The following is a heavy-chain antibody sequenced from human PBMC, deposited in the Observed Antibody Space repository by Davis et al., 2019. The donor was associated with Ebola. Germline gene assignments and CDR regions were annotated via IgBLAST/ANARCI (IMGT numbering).Heavy chain of an antibody. CDR1: GGTFSSSA. CDR2: IIPIFGTS. CDR3: ARGLYSSSWDNFYFYTMDV. V-gene: IGHV1-69*13. D-gene: IGHD6-13*01. Sequence: SVKVSCKASGGTFSSSAISWVRQAPGQGLEWMGGIIPIFGTSNYAQTFQGRVTITADQSTNTAYMELSSLSSEDTAVYYCARGLYSSSWDNFYFYTMDVWGTGTTVTVSS. J-gene: IGHJ6*04.